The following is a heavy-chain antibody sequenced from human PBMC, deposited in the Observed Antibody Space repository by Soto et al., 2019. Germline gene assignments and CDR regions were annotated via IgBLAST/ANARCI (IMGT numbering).Heavy chain of an antibody. D-gene: IGHD2-15*01. J-gene: IGHJ4*02. V-gene: IGHV4-59*01. CDR3: ARGRMRPIDY. CDR2: IYYSGST. Sequence: SETLSLTCTVSGGSISSYYWSWIRQPPGKGLEWIGYIYYSGSTNYNPSLKSRVTISVATSKNQFSLKLSSVTAADTAVYYCARGRMRPIDYWGQGTLVTVSS. CDR1: GGSISSYY.